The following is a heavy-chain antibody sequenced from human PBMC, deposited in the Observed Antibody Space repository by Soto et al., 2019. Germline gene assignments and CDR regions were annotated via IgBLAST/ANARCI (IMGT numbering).Heavy chain of an antibody. D-gene: IGHD1-26*01. CDR3: ARDFPIVGATRIPFEY. CDR1: GFTFSSYA. CDR2: ILYDGSNK. J-gene: IGHJ4*02. V-gene: IGHV3-30-3*01. Sequence: TGGSLRLSCAASGFTFSSYAMHWVRQAPGKGLEWVAVILYDGSNKYYADSVKGRFTISRDNSKNTLYLQMNSLRAEDTAVYYCARDFPIVGATRIPFEYWGQETMVTVSS.